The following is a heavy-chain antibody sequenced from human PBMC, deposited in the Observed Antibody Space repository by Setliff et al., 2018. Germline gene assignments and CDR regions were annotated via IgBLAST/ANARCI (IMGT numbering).Heavy chain of an antibody. J-gene: IGHJ5*02. CDR2: VNPSGGKT. CDR3: ARAPWGDDYDSLYTWFDP. D-gene: IGHD3-22*01. Sequence: ASVKVSCKTSGYGFTSHYFHWLRQAPGQGLEWMGIVNPSGGKTTLSQKFQGRVSVTADASMATVYMELHSLTSEDTAIYYCARAPWGDDYDSLYTWFDPWGQGSLGTVSS. V-gene: IGHV1-46*01. CDR1: GYGFTSHY.